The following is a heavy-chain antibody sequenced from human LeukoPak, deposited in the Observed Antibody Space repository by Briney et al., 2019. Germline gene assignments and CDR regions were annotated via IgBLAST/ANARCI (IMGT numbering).Heavy chain of an antibody. D-gene: IGHD1/OR15-1a*01. V-gene: IGHV1-8*03. J-gene: IGHJ4*02. CDR3: ARGKMGGTAVNYYFDY. CDR1: GYTFTSYD. Sequence: ASVKVSCKASGYTFTSYDINWVRQATGQGLEWMGWMNPNSGNTGYAQKFQGRVTITRNTSISTAYMELSSLRSEDTAVYYCARGKMGGTAVNYYFDYWGQEPLVPVPS. CDR2: MNPNSGNT.